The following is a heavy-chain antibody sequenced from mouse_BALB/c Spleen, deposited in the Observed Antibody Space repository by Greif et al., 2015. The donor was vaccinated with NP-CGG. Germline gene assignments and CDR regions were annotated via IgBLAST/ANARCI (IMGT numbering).Heavy chain of an antibody. CDR2: IDPANGNT. Sequence: VQLQQSGAELVKPGASVKLSCTASGFNIKDTYMHWVKQRPEQGLEWIGRIDPANGNTKYDPKFQGKATITADTSSXTAYLQLSSLTSEDTAVYYCARWDWYFDVWGAGTTVTVSS. CDR1: GFNIKDTY. CDR3: ARWDWYFDV. V-gene: IGHV14-3*02. J-gene: IGHJ1*01.